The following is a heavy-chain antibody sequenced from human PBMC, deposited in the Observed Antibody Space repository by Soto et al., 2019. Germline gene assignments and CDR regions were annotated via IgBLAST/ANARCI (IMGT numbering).Heavy chain of an antibody. CDR2: IYYSGST. V-gene: IGHV4-59*01. D-gene: IGHD5-12*01. CDR1: GGSISSYY. Sequence: SETLSLTCTVSGGSISSYYWSWIRQPPGKGLEWIGYIYYSGSTNYNPSLRSRVTISVDTSKNQFSLKLSSVTAADTAVYYCARGVGRDGYNYYYYCYYGMDGWGQGTTVTVSS. CDR3: ARGVGRDGYNYYYYCYYGMDG. J-gene: IGHJ6*02.